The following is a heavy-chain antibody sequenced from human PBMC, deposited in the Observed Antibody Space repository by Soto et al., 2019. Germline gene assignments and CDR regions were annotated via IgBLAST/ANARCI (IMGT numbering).Heavy chain of an antibody. CDR1: GDSINSGFYY. CDR3: ARAGHVGTATSCCHSF. V-gene: IGHV4-30-4*01. J-gene: IGHJ4*02. CDR2: TFHTGAT. Sequence: SETLSLTCTVSGDSINSGFYYWSWLRQTPGRGLEWIGYTFHTGATHFNASLESRLSMSVDTSKNQFSMRLTSVTAADTAVYYCARAGHVGTATSCCHSFWGQGLLVTVSS. D-gene: IGHD2-2*01.